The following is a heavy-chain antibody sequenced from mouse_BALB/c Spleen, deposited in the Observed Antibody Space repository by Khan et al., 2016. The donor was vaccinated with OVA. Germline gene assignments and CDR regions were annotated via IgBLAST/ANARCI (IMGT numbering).Heavy chain of an antibody. CDR1: GYSFTGYT. CDR2: INPYNGGT. CDR3: GRSASYGDYVEAWFAY. J-gene: IGHJ3*01. V-gene: IGHV1-37*01. D-gene: IGHD2-13*01. Sequence: VQLKQSGPELVKPGASMKMSCKASGYSFTGYTMNWVKQSHVKNLEWIGLINPYNGGTAYNQKFRGKATLTVDKSSNTAYMELLSLTSEDSAVYYCGRSASYGDYVEAWFAYWGQGTLVTVSA.